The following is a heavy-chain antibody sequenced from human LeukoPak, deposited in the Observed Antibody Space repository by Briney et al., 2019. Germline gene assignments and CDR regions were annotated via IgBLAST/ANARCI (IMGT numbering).Heavy chain of an antibody. J-gene: IGHJ4*02. CDR1: GFTFSGFW. CDR2: ISFDGSDA. Sequence: PGGSLRLSCAASGFTFSGFWMHWVRQAPGKGLVWVSCISFDGSDATYADSVKGRFTISRDNAKNSLYLQMNSLRTEETAVYYCARDDYGGLDYWGQGTLVTVSS. CDR3: ARDDYGGLDY. V-gene: IGHV3-74*01. D-gene: IGHD4-23*01.